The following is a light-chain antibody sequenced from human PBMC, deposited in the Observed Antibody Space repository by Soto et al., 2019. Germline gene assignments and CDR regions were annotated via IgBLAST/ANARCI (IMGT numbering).Light chain of an antibody. J-gene: IGLJ3*02. Sequence: QAVLTQPPSASGSPGQSVTISCTGTSSDVGAYNYVSWYQQHPGKAPKLMIYDVSKPPSGVPYRFSGSKSGNAASLTVSGLQADDEADYSCSAYEGSSWVFGGGTKLTVL. CDR1: SSDVGAYNY. CDR3: SAYEGSSWV. CDR2: DVS. V-gene: IGLV2-8*01.